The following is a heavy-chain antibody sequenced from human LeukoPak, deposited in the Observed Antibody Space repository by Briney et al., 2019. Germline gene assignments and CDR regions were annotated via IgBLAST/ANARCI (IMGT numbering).Heavy chain of an antibody. CDR1: GGSISSSSYY. CDR2: IYYSGST. D-gene: IGHD6-13*01. CDR3: ARGEAAAAADWYFDL. V-gene: IGHV4-39*07. Sequence: SETLSLTCTVSGGSISSSSYYWGWIRQPPGKGLEWIGSIYYSGSTYYNPSLKSRVTISVDTSKNQFSLKLSSVTAADTAMYYCARGEAAAAADWYFDLWGRGTLVTVSS. J-gene: IGHJ2*01.